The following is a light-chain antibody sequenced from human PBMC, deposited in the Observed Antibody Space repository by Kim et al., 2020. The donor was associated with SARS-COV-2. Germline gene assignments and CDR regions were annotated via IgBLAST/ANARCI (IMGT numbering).Light chain of an antibody. CDR1: NIGRTS. V-gene: IGLV3-21*04. CDR2: DDS. Sequence: SYELSQPPSVSVAPGKTARITCGGNNIGRTSVHWYQQKPGPAPIVVIYDDSDRPSGTPERFSGSNSGNTATLTISRVEAGDEADYYCQVWDSSSDHWVFGGGTQLTVL. J-gene: IGLJ3*02. CDR3: QVWDSSSDHWV.